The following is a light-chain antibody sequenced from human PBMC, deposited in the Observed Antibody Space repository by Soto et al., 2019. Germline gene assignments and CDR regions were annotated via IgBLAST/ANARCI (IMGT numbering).Light chain of an antibody. Sequence: QSVLTQPASVSGSPGQSITISCTRTSSDVGAYNYVSWYQQHPGKAPKLMIYDVSNRPSGVSNRFSGSKSGNTASLTISGLQAEDEGDYYCNSYTRSSSVVFGGGTQLTVL. CDR3: NSYTRSSSVV. J-gene: IGLJ2*01. CDR2: DVS. V-gene: IGLV2-14*03. CDR1: SSDVGAYNY.